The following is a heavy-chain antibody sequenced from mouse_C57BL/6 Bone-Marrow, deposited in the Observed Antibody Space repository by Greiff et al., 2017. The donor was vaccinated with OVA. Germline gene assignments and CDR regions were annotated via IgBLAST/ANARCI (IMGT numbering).Heavy chain of an antibody. D-gene: IGHD2-5*01. CDR1: GYTFTSYW. V-gene: IGHV1-55*01. CDR3: AREHYSNSMDY. J-gene: IGHJ4*01. CDR2: IYPGSGST. Sequence: QVHVKQPGAELVKPGASVKMSCKASGYTFTSYWITWVKQRPGQGLEWIGDIYPGSGSTNYNEKFKSKATLTVDTSSSTAYMQLSSLTSEDSAVYYCAREHYSNSMDYWGQGTSVTVSS.